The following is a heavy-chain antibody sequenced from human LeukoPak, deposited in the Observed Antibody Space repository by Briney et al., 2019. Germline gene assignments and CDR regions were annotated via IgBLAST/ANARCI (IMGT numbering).Heavy chain of an antibody. CDR1: GSRFTSYW. J-gene: IGHJ3*02. V-gene: IGHV5-10-1*01. D-gene: IGHD3-9*01. Sequence: GESLLISCQGSGSRFTSYWISWVRQLPGKGLEWMGRIDPSDSYTNYSPSFQGHVTISADKSISTAYLQWSSLKASDTAMYYCASVFDYDDAFDIWGQGTMVTVSS. CDR2: IDPSDSYT. CDR3: ASVFDYDDAFDI.